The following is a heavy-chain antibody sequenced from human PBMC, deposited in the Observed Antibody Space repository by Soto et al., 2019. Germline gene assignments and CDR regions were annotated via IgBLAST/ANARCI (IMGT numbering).Heavy chain of an antibody. CDR3: ARGRTVRNYADDSSDYFYFFDY. CDR1: GDSISTFY. J-gene: IGHJ4*02. V-gene: IGHV4-59*01. CDR2: VYYTGST. D-gene: IGHD3-22*01. Sequence: PSETLSLTCTVSGDSISTFYWGWMRQSPGKELECIGYVYYTGSTNYNPSLKSRVTISVDRSKNQFSLKLTSANAADTAVYYCARGRTVRNYADDSSDYFYFFDYWGQGTQVTVYS.